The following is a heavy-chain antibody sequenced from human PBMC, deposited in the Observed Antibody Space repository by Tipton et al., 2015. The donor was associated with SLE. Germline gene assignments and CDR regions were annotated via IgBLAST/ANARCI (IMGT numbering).Heavy chain of an antibody. CDR3: ARDGKFRGLDV. CDR1: GDSVGTNY. J-gene: IGHJ6*02. CDR2: LYGSGSPT. D-gene: IGHD1-26*01. V-gene: IGHV4-4*07. Sequence: TLSLTCTVSGDSVGTNYWNWIRQPAGKGLEWIGRLYGSGSPTHYNPSLEGRVTVSVDTSQNQVSLRLTSVTAADTAVYYCARDGKFRGLDVWGQGTTVTVSS.